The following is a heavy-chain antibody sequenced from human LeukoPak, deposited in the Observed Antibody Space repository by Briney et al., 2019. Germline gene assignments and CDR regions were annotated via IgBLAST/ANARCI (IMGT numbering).Heavy chain of an antibody. CDR1: GYTFTIYG. Sequence: ASVKVSCKASGYTFTIYGISWVRQAPGQGLEWMGWISGYNGDTNYAQKFQGRVTMTTDTSTSTAYMELRNLRSDDTAVYYCARDWKPPDYYYGMDVWGQGTTVTVSS. CDR2: ISGYNGDT. D-gene: IGHD1-1*01. V-gene: IGHV1-18*01. J-gene: IGHJ6*02. CDR3: ARDWKPPDYYYGMDV.